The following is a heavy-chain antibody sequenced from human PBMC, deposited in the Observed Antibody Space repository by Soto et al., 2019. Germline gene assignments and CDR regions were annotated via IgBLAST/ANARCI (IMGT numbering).Heavy chain of an antibody. V-gene: IGHV3-73*01. CDR3: TRGLDYYDSSGHAFDI. D-gene: IGHD3-22*01. J-gene: IGHJ3*02. Sequence: GGSLRLSCAASGFTFSGSAMHWVRQASGKGLEWVGRIRSKANSYATAYAASVKGRFTISRDDSKNTAYLQMNSLKTEDTAVYYCTRGLDYYDSSGHAFDIWGQGTMVTVSS. CDR1: GFTFSGSA. CDR2: IRSKANSYAT.